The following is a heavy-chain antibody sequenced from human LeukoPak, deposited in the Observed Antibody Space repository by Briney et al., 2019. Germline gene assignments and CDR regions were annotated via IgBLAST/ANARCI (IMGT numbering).Heavy chain of an antibody. D-gene: IGHD5-18*01. V-gene: IGHV3-33*01. CDR1: GFTFSSYG. CDR3: ARASDTAMAYYYYYGMDV. Sequence: GRSLRLSCAASGFTFSSYGMHWVRQAPGKGLEWVAVIWYDGSNKYYADSVKGRFTISRDNSKNTLYLQMNSLRAEDTAVYYCARASDTAMAYYYYYGMDVWGQGTTVTVSS. CDR2: IWYDGSNK. J-gene: IGHJ6*02.